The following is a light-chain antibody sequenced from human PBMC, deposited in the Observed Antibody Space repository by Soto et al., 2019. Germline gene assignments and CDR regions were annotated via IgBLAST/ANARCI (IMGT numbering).Light chain of an antibody. CDR2: GTS. CDR3: QQRSNWTLT. Sequence: EIVLTQSPATLSLSPGERATLSCRASQSVSSYLAWYQQKPGQAPRLLIYGTSNRATGIPARFSGSGSGTDFTLTISSLEPEDFAVYYCQQRSNWTLTFGGGTNVDIK. CDR1: QSVSSY. J-gene: IGKJ4*01. V-gene: IGKV3-11*01.